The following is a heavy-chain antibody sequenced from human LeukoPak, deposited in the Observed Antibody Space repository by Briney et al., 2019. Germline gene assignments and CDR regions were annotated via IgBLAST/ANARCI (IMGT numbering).Heavy chain of an antibody. V-gene: IGHV1-69*05. Sequence: ASVKVSCKASGYTFTSYYMHWVRQAPGQGLEWMGGIIPIFGTANYAQKFQGRVTITTDESTSTAYMELSSLRSEDTAVYYCARSFPGSGSLLYFDYWGQGTLVTVSS. CDR3: ARSFPGSGSLLYFDY. J-gene: IGHJ4*02. D-gene: IGHD3-10*01. CDR2: IIPIFGTA. CDR1: GYTFTSYY.